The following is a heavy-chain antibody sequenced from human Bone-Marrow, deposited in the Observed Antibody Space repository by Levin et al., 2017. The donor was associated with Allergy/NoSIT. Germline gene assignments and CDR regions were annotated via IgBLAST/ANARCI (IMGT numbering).Heavy chain of an antibody. V-gene: IGHV2-5*02. Sequence: VSGPTLVKPTETLALTCTFSGFSLTSSGVGVAWIRQSPGQALEWLAIIYWDDDRRYNPSLRTRLTITKDTSINKVILVMTNMDPADTATYYCAHILITFGGVLRTDAFDIWGQGTLVTVSS. CDR1: GFSLTSSGVG. CDR2: IYWDDDR. J-gene: IGHJ3*02. D-gene: IGHD3-16*01. CDR3: AHILITFGGVLRTDAFDI.